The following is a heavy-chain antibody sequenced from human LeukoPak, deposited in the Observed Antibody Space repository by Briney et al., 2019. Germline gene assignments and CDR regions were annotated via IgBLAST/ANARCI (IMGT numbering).Heavy chain of an antibody. V-gene: IGHV3-7*04. CDR3: ARAIRGAAADTGEYYYGMDV. J-gene: IGHJ6*02. CDR2: INQDGSQK. Sequence: PGGSLRLSCAASGFTFSSYSMTWVRQAPGKGLEWVANINQDGSQKYYVDSVKGRFTISRDNAKNSLSLQMNSLRAEDTAVYYCARAIRGAAADTGEYYYGMDVWGQGTTVTVSS. CDR1: GFTFSSYS. D-gene: IGHD6-13*01.